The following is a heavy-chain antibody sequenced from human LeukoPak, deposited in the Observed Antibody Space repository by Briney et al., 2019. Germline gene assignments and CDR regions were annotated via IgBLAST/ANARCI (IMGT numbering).Heavy chain of an antibody. D-gene: IGHD5-24*01. CDR2: ISGSGSGGST. J-gene: IGHJ4*02. CDR3: AKSGYNRFDY. V-gene: IGHV3-23*01. Sequence: PGGSLRLSCAASGFTFSSSAMSWVRQAPGKGLEGVSRISGSGSGGSTYYADSVKGRFTISRDNSKNTLYLQMNSLRVEDTAVYYCAKSGYNRFDYWGQGTLVTVSS. CDR1: GFTFSSSA.